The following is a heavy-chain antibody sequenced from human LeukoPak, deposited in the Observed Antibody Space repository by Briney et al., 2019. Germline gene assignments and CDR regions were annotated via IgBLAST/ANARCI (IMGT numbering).Heavy chain of an antibody. CDR2: INHSGST. CDR1: GGSFSGYY. D-gene: IGHD1-26*01. J-gene: IGHJ5*02. CDR3: ARGRRKWELLRHNWFDP. Sequence: PSETLSLTCAVYGGSFSGYYWSWLRQPPGKGLEWIGEINHSGSTNYNPSLKSRVTISVDTSKNQFSLKLSSVTAADTAVYYCARGRRKWELLRHNWFDPWGQGTLVTVSS. V-gene: IGHV4-34*01.